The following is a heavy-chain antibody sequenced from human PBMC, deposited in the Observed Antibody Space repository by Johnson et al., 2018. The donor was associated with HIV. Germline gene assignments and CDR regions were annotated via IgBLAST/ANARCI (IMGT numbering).Heavy chain of an antibody. CDR1: GFTFSNAW. CDR2: TRNKANSYTT. D-gene: IGHD1-7*01. J-gene: IGHJ3*02. Sequence: VQLVESGGGLVKPGGSLRLSCAASGFTFSNAWMSWVRQAPGKGLEWVGRTRNKANSYTTEYAASVNGRFTISRDDSKNSLYLQMNSLRAEDTAVYYCAKVGPLTLELQDDAFDIWGQGTMVTVSS. V-gene: IGHV3-72*01. CDR3: AKVGPLTLELQDDAFDI.